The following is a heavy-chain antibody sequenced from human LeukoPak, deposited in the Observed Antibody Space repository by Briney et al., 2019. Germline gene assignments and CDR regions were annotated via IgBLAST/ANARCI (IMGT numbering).Heavy chain of an antibody. V-gene: IGHV3-48*04. J-gene: IGHJ6*03. CDR1: GFTFSSYS. CDR2: ISSSSSTI. Sequence: GGSLRLSCAASGFTFSSYSMNWVRQAPGKGLEWVSYISSSSSTIYYADSVKGRFTISRDNAKNSLYLQMNSLRAEDTAVYYCAKCKGDYYYYYYMDVWGKGTTVTVSS. D-gene: IGHD2/OR15-2a*01. CDR3: AKCKGDYYYYYYMDV.